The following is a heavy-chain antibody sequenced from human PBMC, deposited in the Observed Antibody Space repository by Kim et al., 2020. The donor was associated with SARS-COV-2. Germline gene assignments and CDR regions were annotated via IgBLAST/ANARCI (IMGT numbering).Heavy chain of an antibody. V-gene: IGHV3-21*01. CDR1: GFTFSSYS. Sequence: GGSLRLSCAASGFTFSSYSMNWVRQAPGKGLEWVSSISSSSSYIYYADSVKGRFTISRDNAKNSLYLQMNSLRAEDTAVYYCARDGRDTAMVKNAFDIWGQGTMVTVSS. CDR2: ISSSSSYI. D-gene: IGHD5-18*01. J-gene: IGHJ3*02. CDR3: ARDGRDTAMVKNAFDI.